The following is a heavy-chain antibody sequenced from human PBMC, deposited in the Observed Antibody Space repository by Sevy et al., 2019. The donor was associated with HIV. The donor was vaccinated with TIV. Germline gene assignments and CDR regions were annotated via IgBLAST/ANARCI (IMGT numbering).Heavy chain of an antibody. CDR3: AKVGAATAPVVSATPDYYYFYMDV. CDR2: ISWDGGIT. V-gene: IGHV3-43*01. D-gene: IGHD2-21*01. Sequence: GGSLRLSCAASGFSFDDYTMHWVRQAPGKGLEWVSFISWDGGITDYADSVRGRFPISRDNDKDSLSLQIHSVRTEDTALYYCAKVGAATAPVVSATPDYYYFYMDVWGKGTTVTVSS. J-gene: IGHJ6*03. CDR1: GFSFDDYT.